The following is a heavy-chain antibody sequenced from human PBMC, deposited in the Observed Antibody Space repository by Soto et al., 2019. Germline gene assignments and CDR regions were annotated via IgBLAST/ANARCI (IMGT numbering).Heavy chain of an antibody. Sequence: QVQLQESGPGLVKPSETLSLTCTVSGGSISSNIYYWGWIRQPPGKGLEWIGSIYYTGNTFYNPSLKSRVPLSVDTSENQFSLKLSSVTAADTAVYCARHSHEDHGDPNWFDPWGQGTLVTVSS. CDR1: GGSISSNIYY. V-gene: IGHV4-39*01. J-gene: IGHJ5*02. D-gene: IGHD4-17*01. CDR2: IYYTGNT. CDR3: ARHSHEDHGDPNWFDP.